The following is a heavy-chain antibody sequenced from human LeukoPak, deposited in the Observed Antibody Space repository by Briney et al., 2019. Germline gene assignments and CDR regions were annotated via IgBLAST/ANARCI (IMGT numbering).Heavy chain of an antibody. J-gene: IGHJ4*02. D-gene: IGHD4-23*01. CDR3: ARGHGGNSRVWYYFDY. CDR2: IYYSGST. Sequence: SEALSLTCTVSGGSISSGGYYWSWLRQHPGKGLEWLGYIYYSGSTYYNPSLKSRVTISVDTSKNQFSLKLSSVTAADTAVYYCARGHGGNSRVWYYFDYWGQGTLVTVSS. V-gene: IGHV4-31*03. CDR1: GGSISSGGYY.